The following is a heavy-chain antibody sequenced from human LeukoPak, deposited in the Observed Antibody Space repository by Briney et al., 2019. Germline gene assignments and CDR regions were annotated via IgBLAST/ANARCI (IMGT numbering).Heavy chain of an antibody. CDR3: ARDIVPYCGGDCYSDYMDV. CDR2: INQHGGDI. CDR1: GFTFSTST. D-gene: IGHD2-21*02. J-gene: IGHJ6*03. Sequence: GGSLRLSCEASGFTFSTSTMHWVRQAPGKGLEWVANINQHGGDIHYVDSLKGRFTISRDNAKNSLYLQMNSLRAEDTAVYYCARDIVPYCGGDCYSDYMDVWGKGTTVTVSS. V-gene: IGHV3-7*01.